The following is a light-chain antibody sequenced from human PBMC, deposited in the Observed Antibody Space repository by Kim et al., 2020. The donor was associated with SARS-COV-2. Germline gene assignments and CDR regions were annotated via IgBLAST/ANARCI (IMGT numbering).Light chain of an antibody. J-gene: IGKJ1*01. Sequence: DIQMTQSPSTLSASVGDRVTITCRASQSLSSYLAWYQQKAGEAPKLLIYGASGLETGVPSRFSGSGSGTEFTLTISSLQPDDFATYYCQQYSNGWTFGQGTKLEI. V-gene: IGKV1-5*03. CDR1: QSLSSY. CDR3: QQYSNGWT. CDR2: GAS.